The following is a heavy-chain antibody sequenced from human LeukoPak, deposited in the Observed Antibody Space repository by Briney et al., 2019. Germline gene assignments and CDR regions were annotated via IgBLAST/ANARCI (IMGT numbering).Heavy chain of an antibody. J-gene: IGHJ4*02. CDR3: ARIPSITIFGVVTSIYYFDY. D-gene: IGHD3-3*01. CDR1: GGSISSYY. CDR2: IYYSGST. Sequence: SSETLSLTCTVSGGSISSYYWGWIRQPPGKGLEWIGSIYYSGSTYYNPSLKSRVTISVDTSKNQFSLKLSSVTAADTAVYYCARIPSITIFGVVTSIYYFDYWGQGTLVTVSS. V-gene: IGHV4-39*07.